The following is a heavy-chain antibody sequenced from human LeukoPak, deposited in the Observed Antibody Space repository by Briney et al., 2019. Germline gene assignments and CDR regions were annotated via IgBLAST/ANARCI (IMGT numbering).Heavy chain of an antibody. D-gene: IGHD3-10*01. CDR2: IYTSWST. V-gene: IGHV4-4*07. CDR1: GGSISSYY. J-gene: IGHJ6*03. Sequence: SETLSLTCTVSGGSISSYYWSWIRQPAGKGLEWNGRIYTSWSTNYNPSLKSRVTMSVDTSKNQFSLKLSSVTAADTAVYYCARESYGSGSYFLSHYYYYMDVWGKGTTVTISS. CDR3: ARESYGSGSYFLSHYYYYMDV.